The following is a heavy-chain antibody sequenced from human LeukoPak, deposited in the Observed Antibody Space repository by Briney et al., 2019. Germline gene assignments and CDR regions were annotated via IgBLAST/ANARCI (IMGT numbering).Heavy chain of an antibody. V-gene: IGHV4-59*11. Sequence: SETLSLTCTVSGGSITSHYWGWIRQPPGKGLEWIAYVLDSVRTKDNPSLQSRLTLSADTSKNQFSLRLSSVTAADTAVYYCATLKRGSIYGYFDFWGQGIKVTVSS. J-gene: IGHJ4*02. CDR3: ATLKRGSIYGYFDF. CDR2: VLDSVRT. D-gene: IGHD5-18*01. CDR1: GGSITSHY.